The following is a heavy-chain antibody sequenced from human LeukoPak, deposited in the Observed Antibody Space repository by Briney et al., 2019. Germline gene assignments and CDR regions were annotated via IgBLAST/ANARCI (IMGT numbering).Heavy chain of an antibody. CDR2: ISPSGGST. J-gene: IGHJ6*03. V-gene: IGHV1-46*01. CDR3: ARFTYGGYYMDV. CDR1: GYTLTSNY. Sequence: ASVKVSCKAFGYTLTSNYMHWVRQAPGQGPEWMGVISPSGGSTTYAQKFQGRVTLTRDMSTSTDYLELRSLRSDDTAVYYCARFTYGGYYMDVWGKGTTVTVSS. D-gene: IGHD3-10*01.